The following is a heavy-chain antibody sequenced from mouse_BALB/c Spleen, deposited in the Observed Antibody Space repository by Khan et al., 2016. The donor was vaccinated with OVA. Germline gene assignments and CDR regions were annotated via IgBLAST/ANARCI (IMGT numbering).Heavy chain of an antibody. Sequence: QIQLVQSGAELARPGASVKMSCKASGYTFTSYTIHWIKKRPGQGLEWIGYINPSNGYTNYNQKLKDKATLTTDKSSTTAYLQLSSLTSDDSAVYNCVRDGAYHRNDGWFAYWGQGTLVTVSA. J-gene: IGHJ3*01. V-gene: IGHV1-4*01. CDR2: INPSNGYT. D-gene: IGHD2-14*01. CDR3: VRDGAYHRNDGWFAY. CDR1: GYTFTSYT.